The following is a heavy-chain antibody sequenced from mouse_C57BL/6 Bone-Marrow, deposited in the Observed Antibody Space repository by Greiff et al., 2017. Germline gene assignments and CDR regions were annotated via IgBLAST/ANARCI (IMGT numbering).Heavy chain of an antibody. D-gene: IGHD2-9*01. Sequence: QVQLQQSGAELMKPGASVKLSCKATGYTFTGYWIEWVKQRPGQGLEWIGEILPGSGSTHYHEKFKGTATFTADTATNTVYMQLSSLTTEDSSSYYCARPYYGYDELFDYWGQGTTLTVSS. CDR2: ILPGSGST. J-gene: IGHJ2*01. CDR3: ARPYYGYDELFDY. CDR1: GYTFTGYW. V-gene: IGHV1-9*01.